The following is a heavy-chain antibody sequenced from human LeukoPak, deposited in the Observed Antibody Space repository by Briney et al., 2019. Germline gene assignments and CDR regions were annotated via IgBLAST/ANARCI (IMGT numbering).Heavy chain of an antibody. CDR1: GLTFRSHG. J-gene: IGHJ6*03. CDR3: ATDRGGTLDYYYMDV. D-gene: IGHD1-7*01. Sequence: GGSLSLSCAVSGLTFRSHGMHWVRQAPGKGLEWMAHIRYDGSTTDFADSVKGRFIISRDNPRNTLYLQMNTVRAEDTAVYYCATDRGGTLDYYYMDVWGKGTTVIVSS. CDR2: IRYDGSTT. V-gene: IGHV3-30*02.